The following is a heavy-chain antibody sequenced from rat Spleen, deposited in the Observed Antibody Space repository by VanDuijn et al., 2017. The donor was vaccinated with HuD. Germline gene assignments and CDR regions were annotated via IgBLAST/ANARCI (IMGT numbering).Heavy chain of an antibody. J-gene: IGHJ2*01. CDR1: GFSLTVSS. Sequence: VQLTESGPGLVQPSQTLSLTCTVSGFSLTVSSVSWVRQPPGKGLEWMGVMSAGVDTTYNSLFKSRLSISSDTSKSQVFLKMNSLQTEVTATYYCVRSETGSVLDSWGQGVMVTVSS. D-gene: IGHD5-1*01. CDR2: MSAGVDT. V-gene: IGHV2S63*01. CDR3: VRSETGSVLDS.